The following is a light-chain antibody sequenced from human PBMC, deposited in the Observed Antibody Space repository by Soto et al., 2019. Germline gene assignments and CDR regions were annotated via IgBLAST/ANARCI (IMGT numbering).Light chain of an antibody. Sequence: EIVFTQSPGTLSLSPGEIATLSCRASQSISSSYLTWYKQKPGQAPRLLIYAASSRDTGIPDRFSGSGSGTDFTLTISRLEPEDFAVYYCHQYDSSPLTFGGGTKVEIK. V-gene: IGKV3-20*01. CDR1: QSISSSY. J-gene: IGKJ4*01. CDR3: HQYDSSPLT. CDR2: AAS.